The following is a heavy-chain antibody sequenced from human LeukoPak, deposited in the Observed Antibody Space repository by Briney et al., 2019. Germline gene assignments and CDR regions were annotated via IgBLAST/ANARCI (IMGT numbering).Heavy chain of an antibody. J-gene: IGHJ4*02. D-gene: IGHD5-24*01. V-gene: IGHV3-30*04. CDR1: GFTFSSYA. CDR2: ISYDGSNK. CDR3: TREPDGYNSYYFDY. Sequence: GGSLRLSCAASGFTFSSYAMPWVRQAPGKGLEWVAVISYDGSNKYYADSVKGRFTISRDNSKNTLYLQMNSLRAEDTAVYYWTREPDGYNSYYFDYWGQGTLVTVSS.